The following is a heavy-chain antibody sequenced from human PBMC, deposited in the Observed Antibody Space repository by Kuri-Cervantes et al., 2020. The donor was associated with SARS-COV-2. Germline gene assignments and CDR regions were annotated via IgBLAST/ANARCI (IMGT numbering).Heavy chain of an antibody. CDR1: GGSISSHY. CDR2: IYTSGST. J-gene: IGHJ2*01. CDR3: ARDYGGNYWYFDL. V-gene: IGHV4-4*07. D-gene: IGHD4-23*01. Sequence: GSLSLSCTVSGGSISSHYWSWIRQPAGKGLEWIGRIYTSGSTNYNPSLKSRATMSVDTSKNQFSLKLSSVTAADTAVYYCARDYGGNYWYFDLWGRGTLVTVSS.